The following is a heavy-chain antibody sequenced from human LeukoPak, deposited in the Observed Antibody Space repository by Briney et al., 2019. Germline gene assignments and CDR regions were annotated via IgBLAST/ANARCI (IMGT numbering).Heavy chain of an antibody. CDR3: ARAGERYYYDSSGYYPWFDP. V-gene: IGHV5-51*01. D-gene: IGHD3-22*01. CDR1: GYSFTSYW. J-gene: IGHJ5*02. CDR2: IYPGDSDT. Sequence: GESLKISCKGSGYSFTSYWIGWVRQMPGKGLEWMGIIYPGDSDTRYSPSFQGQVTISADKSISTAYLQWSRLKASDTAMYYCARAGERYYYDSSGYYPWFDPWGQGTLVTVSS.